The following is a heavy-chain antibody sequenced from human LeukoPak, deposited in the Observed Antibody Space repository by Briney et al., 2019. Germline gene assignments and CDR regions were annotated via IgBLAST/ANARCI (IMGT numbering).Heavy chain of an antibody. J-gene: IGHJ4*02. CDR1: GYSFTSSW. Sequence: GESLKISCKGSGYSFTSSWIGWVRQMPGKGLEWMGIVYPGDSDTRYSPSFQGQVTISADKSISTAYLQWSSLKASDTAMYYCARRSSSTWWSIDYWGQGTLVTVSS. CDR3: ARRSSSTWWSIDY. CDR2: VYPGDSDT. V-gene: IGHV5-51*01. D-gene: IGHD6-13*01.